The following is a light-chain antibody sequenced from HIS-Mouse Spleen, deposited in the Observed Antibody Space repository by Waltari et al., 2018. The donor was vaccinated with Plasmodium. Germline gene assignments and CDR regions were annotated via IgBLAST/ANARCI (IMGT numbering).Light chain of an antibody. CDR1: ALPKKY. V-gene: IGLV3-10*01. J-gene: IGLJ3*02. CDR2: EDS. CDR3: YSTDSSGNHRV. Sequence: SYELTQPPSVSVSPGQTARITCSGDALPKKYAYWYQQKSGQAPVLVVYEDSKRPSGIPVRVSGSSSGTRATVTISGAQVEDEADDYCYSTDSSGNHRVFGGGTKLTVL.